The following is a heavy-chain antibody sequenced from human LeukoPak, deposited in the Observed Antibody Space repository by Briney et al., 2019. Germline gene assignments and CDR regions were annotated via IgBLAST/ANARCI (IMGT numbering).Heavy chain of an antibody. CDR1: GFTFSNAW. CDR2: IQSKTDGGTR. V-gene: IGHV3-15*01. Sequence: PGGSLRLSCAASGFTFSNAWMSWVRQDPGKGLEWVGRIQSKTDGGTRDYAAPVKGRFTISRDDSKNTLYLQMNSLKTEDTAVYYCTTGLYVWGSYRPLDYWGQGTLVTVSS. D-gene: IGHD3-16*02. J-gene: IGHJ4*02. CDR3: TTGLYVWGSYRPLDY.